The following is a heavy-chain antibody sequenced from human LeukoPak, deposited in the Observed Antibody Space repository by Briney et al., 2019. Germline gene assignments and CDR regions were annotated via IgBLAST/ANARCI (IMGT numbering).Heavy chain of an antibody. D-gene: IGHD6-13*01. CDR2: ISSSGSTI. CDR1: GFTFSSYE. V-gene: IGHV3-48*03. Sequence: GGSLRLSCAASGFTFSSYEMNWVRQAPGKGLEWVSYISSSGSTIYYADSVKGRFTISRDNAKNSLYLQMNSLRAEDTAVYYCAREVRVPGIAAAGTVSGFDPWGQGTLVTVSS. CDR3: AREVRVPGIAAAGTVSGFDP. J-gene: IGHJ5*02.